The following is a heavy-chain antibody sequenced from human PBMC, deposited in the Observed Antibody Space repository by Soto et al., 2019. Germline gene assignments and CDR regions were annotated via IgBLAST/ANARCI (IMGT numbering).Heavy chain of an antibody. CDR1: GYTFTSYY. D-gene: IGHD6-19*01. CDR3: ARKLSSNGWSAFDY. V-gene: IGHV1-46*01. Sequence: ASVKVSCKASGYTFTSYYMHWVRQAPGQGLEWMGIISPSSGSTTYAQKFQGRVTVTRDTSTTTVYMELSSLRSEDTAVYYCARKLSSNGWSAFDYWGQGTLVTVSS. J-gene: IGHJ4*02. CDR2: ISPSSGST.